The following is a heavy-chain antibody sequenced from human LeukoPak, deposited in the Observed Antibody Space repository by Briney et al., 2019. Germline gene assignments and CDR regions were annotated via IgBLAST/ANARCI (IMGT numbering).Heavy chain of an antibody. CDR1: GFTLSSYE. J-gene: IGHJ4*02. CDR3: ANAVTADY. CDR2: IGSSGTTI. D-gene: IGHD4-17*01. V-gene: IGHV3-48*03. Sequence: GGSLRLSCPASGFTLSSYEMNWVRQAPGKGLEWVSYIGSSGTTIHYADSVKGRFTISRDNAKNSLYLQMNSLRADDTAVYYCANAVTADYWGQGTLVTVSS.